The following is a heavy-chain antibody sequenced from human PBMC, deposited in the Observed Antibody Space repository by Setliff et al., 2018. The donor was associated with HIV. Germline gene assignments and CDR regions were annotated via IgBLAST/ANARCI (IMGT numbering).Heavy chain of an antibody. CDR1: GYSIRSGYY. Sequence: SETLSLTCSVSGYSIRSGYYWGWILQSRGKGLEWIGTMFRTGTSYYNPSLTSRVTISQDTSKNQFSLELTSVTAADTAVYYCVTVDGTRYLDYWGQGKLVTVSS. CDR2: MFRTGTS. CDR3: VTVDGTRYLDY. D-gene: IGHD1-1*01. J-gene: IGHJ4*02. V-gene: IGHV4-38-2*02.